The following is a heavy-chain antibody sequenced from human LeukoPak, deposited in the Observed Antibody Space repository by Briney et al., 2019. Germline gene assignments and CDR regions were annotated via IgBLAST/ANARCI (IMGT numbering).Heavy chain of an antibody. CDR3: ARAAYYDSSGHDY. V-gene: IGHV3-30*02. CDR2: IQYDGNDE. Sequence: PGGSLRLSCAASGFTFSSYDIHWVRQAPGKGLEWVTFIQYDGNDEYQADSVKGRFTISRDNSKNTLYLQMNSLRAEDTAVYYCARAAYYDSSGHDYWGQGTLVTVSS. J-gene: IGHJ4*02. CDR1: GFTFSSYD. D-gene: IGHD3-22*01.